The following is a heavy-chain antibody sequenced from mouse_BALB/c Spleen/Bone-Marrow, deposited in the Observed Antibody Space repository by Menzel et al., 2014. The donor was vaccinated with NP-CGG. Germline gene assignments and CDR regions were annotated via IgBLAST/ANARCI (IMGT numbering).Heavy chain of an antibody. CDR2: IISGGST. J-gene: IGHJ2*01. V-gene: IGHV5-6-5*01. Sequence: EVKLLESGGGLVEPGGSLKLSCAASGFTFSSYAMSWVRQTPEKRLEWVASIISGGSTYYPDSVKGRFTISRVNARNILYLQMSSLRSEDTAMYYCARGGYYYFDSWGQGTTLTVSS. CDR3: ARGGYYYFDS. D-gene: IGHD1-2*01. CDR1: GFTFSSYA.